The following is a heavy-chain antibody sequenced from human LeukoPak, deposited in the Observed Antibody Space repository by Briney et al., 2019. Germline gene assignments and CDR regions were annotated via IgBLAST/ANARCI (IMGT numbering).Heavy chain of an antibody. V-gene: IGHV1-69*05. D-gene: IGHD3-22*01. CDR1: GGTFSSYA. CDR3: ARTYYYDSSGYLYYFDY. CDR2: IIPIFGTA. J-gene: IGHJ4*02. Sequence: ASVKVSCKASGGTFSSYAISWVRQAPGQGLEWMGGIIPIFGTANYAQKFQGRVTITTDEPTSTAYMELSSLRSEDTAVYYCARTYYYDSSGYLYYFDYWGQGTLVTVSS.